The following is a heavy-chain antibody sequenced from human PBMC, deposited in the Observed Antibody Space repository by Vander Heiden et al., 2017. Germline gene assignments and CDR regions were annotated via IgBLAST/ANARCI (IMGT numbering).Heavy chain of an antibody. Sequence: EVHLLASGGGLVQPGGSLRLSCTASGFTFSTYDMYWVRQAPGKGLEWVSTFSSSGDSTYYADSVKGRFTISRDNSKNTLYLQMNSLRAEDTAIYYCAKHQRKSDWNEIWGQGTLVTVSS. CDR3: AKHQRKSDWNEI. CDR1: GFTFSTYD. J-gene: IGHJ4*02. D-gene: IGHD1-1*01. V-gene: IGHV3-23*01. CDR2: FSSSGDST.